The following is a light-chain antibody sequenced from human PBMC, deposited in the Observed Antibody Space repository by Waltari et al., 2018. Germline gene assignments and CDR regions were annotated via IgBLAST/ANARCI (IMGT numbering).Light chain of an antibody. Sequence: DIVMTQSPDSLAVSLGARATISCKSSQSLFYTSTNKNYLAWYQKKPGQPPILLVSWASTRESGVPDRFSGSGSETDFTLTINGLQAEDVAVYYCQQVYSRPWTFGQGTRV. J-gene: IGKJ1*01. CDR2: WAS. V-gene: IGKV4-1*01. CDR1: QSLFYTSTNKNY. CDR3: QQVYSRPWT.